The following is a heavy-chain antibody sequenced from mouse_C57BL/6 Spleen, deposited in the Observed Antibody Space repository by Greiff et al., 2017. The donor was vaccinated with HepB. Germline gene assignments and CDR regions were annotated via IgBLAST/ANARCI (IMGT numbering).Heavy chain of an antibody. CDR2: IWSGGST. D-gene: IGHD1-1*01. Sequence: QVHVKQSGPGLVQPSQSLSITCTVSGFSLTSYGVHWVRQSPGKGLEWLGVIWSGGSTDDNAAFISRLSISKDNSKSQVFFKMNSLQADDTAIYYWARYYYGGYYFDYWGQGTTLTVSS. J-gene: IGHJ2*01. V-gene: IGHV2-2*01. CDR1: GFSLTSYG. CDR3: ARYYYGGYYFDY.